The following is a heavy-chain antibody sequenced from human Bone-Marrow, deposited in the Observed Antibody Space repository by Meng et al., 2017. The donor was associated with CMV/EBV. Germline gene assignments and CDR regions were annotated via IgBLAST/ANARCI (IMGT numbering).Heavy chain of an antibody. CDR3: ARDGGEVTGMDV. D-gene: IGHD3-10*01. V-gene: IGHV3-9*01. CDR2: ISWNSGSI. Sequence: SLKISCAASGFTFDDYAMHWVRQAPGKGLEWVSGISWNSGSIGYADSVKGRFTISRDNAKNSLYLQMNSLRAEDTALYYCARDGGEVTGMDVWGQGTTVTVSS. J-gene: IGHJ6*02. CDR1: GFTFDDYA.